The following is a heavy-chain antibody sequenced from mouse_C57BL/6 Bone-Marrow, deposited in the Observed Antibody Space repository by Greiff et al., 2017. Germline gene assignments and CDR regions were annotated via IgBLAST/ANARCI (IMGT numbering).Heavy chain of an antibody. D-gene: IGHD2-4*01. CDR3: AREGIYYDCRRGFAY. Sequence: QVQLQQPGAELVKPGASVTLSCKASGSTFTSYWMHWVKQRPGHGLEWIGMIHPNTGSTNYTEKFKSKATLTVAKSYSTAYMQLSSLTSEDSEVYYCAREGIYYDCRRGFAYGGQGTLVTVSA. CDR1: GSTFTSYW. J-gene: IGHJ3*01. V-gene: IGHV1-64*01. CDR2: IHPNTGST.